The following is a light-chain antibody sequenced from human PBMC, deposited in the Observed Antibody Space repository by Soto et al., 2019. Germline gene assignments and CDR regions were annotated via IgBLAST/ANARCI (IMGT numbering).Light chain of an antibody. V-gene: IGLV3-21*02. Sequence: SYELTQPPSVSVAPGQTATITCGGNNIGDKSVHRYQQTPGQAPVLVVHDDSDRPSGIPERFSGSNSGSTATLTISSVEAGDEADYYCHVWDSSSDLVVFGGVTKVTVL. J-gene: IGLJ2*01. CDR3: HVWDSSSDLVV. CDR2: DDS. CDR1: NIGDKS.